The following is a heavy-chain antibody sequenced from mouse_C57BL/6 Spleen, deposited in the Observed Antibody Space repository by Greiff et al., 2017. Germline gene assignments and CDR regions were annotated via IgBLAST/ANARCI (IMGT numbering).Heavy chain of an antibody. CDR3: ARENYYYGSSYGRDYAMDY. CDR1: GYSITSCYY. V-gene: IGHV3-6*01. J-gene: IGHJ4*01. D-gene: IGHD1-1*01. Sequence: EVQLVESGPGLVKPSQSLSLSCSVTGYSITSCYYWNWIRQFPGNKLEWMGYISYDGSNNYNPSLKNRISITRDTSKNPFFLKLNSVTTEDTATYYCARENYYYGSSYGRDYAMDYWGQGTSVTVSS. CDR2: ISYDGSN.